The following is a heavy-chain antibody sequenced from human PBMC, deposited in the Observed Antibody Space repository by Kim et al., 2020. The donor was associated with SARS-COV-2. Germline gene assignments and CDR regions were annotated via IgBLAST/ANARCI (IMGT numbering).Heavy chain of an antibody. J-gene: IGHJ4*02. Sequence: SETLSLTCSVSGGSISSIGYYWGWIRQPPGKGLEWIGAIFYSGVTYYNPSLKSRVTISIDTSKNQFHLNLNSVTAADTAVYYCARRGDYWGQGTLVTVSS. V-gene: IGHV4-39*01. CDR3: ARRGDY. CDR2: IFYSGVT. CDR1: GGSISSIGYY.